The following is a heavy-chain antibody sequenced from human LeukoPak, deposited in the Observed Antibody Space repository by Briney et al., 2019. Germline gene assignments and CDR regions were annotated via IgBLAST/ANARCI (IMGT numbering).Heavy chain of an antibody. CDR1: GGSIGSYY. D-gene: IGHD3-3*01. J-gene: IGHJ4*02. CDR2: SYTTGST. CDR3: ATGSGFGVVISNYFDY. V-gene: IGHV4-4*07. Sequence: SETLSLTCTVSGGSIGSYYWSWIRQPAGKGLEWIGRSYTTGSTNYNPSLKSRVTMSLDTSKNQLSLNLSSVTAADTAVYYCATGSGFGVVISNYFDYWGQGTLVTVSS.